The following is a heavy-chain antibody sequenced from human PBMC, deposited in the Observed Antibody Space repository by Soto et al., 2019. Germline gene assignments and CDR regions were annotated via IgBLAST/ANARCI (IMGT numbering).Heavy chain of an antibody. D-gene: IGHD3-16*01. CDR3: VMVDNYVTPTPQDA. CDR2: ISPYTGNT. Sequence: QVQLVQSGDEVKKPGASVKVSCKASGYIFVNYGIAWVRQAPGQGLEWMGWISPYTGNTHSATKIQGRLTMTTDTSPSTAYMDLGSLTSDDTAVYYCVMVDNYVTPTPQDAWGQGTTVTVSS. J-gene: IGHJ6*02. CDR1: GYIFVNYG. V-gene: IGHV1-18*01.